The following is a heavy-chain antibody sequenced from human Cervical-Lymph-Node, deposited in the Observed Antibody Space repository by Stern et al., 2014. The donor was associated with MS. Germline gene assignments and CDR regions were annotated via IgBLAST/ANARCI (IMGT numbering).Heavy chain of an antibody. CDR1: GYNFPDYG. CDR2: INTGNGNR. Sequence: VQLVQSGAEGKKPGASGKVSCKTAGYNFPDYGIIWVRQAPGQRLEWMGWINTGNGNRIYSQKIQGRVTITRDTSASTAYMELSSLRSEDTAVYYCARTGTVVTSGYYYGMDVWGQGTTVTVSS. J-gene: IGHJ6*02. CDR3: ARTGTVVTSGYYYGMDV. D-gene: IGHD4-23*01. V-gene: IGHV1-3*04.